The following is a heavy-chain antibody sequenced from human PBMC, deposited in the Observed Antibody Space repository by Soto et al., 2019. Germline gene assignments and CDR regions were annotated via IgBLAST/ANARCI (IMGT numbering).Heavy chain of an antibody. V-gene: IGHV1-18*01. J-gene: IGHJ3*02. CDR1: GYTFTSYG. CDR2: ISAYNGNT. Sequence: ASVKVSCKASGYTFTSYGISWVRQAPGQGLEWMGWISAYNGNTNYAQKLQGRVTMTTDTSTSTAYMELRSLRSDDTAVYYCAAPRGDYIWGSYRSPAGWAFDIWGQGTMVTVSS. D-gene: IGHD3-16*02. CDR3: AAPRGDYIWGSYRSPAGWAFDI.